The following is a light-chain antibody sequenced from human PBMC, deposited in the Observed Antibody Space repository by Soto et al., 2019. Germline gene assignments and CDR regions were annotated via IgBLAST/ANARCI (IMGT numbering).Light chain of an antibody. CDR3: QQCDRSPIT. CDR2: GAF. CDR1: QSVSSK. Sequence: QLTQSLAALSAYVGDRVTIPCRASQSVSSKLTWYQHRPGKAPKLLIYGAFSMESGVPLRFSGSGSGTDFTLTISTLQPEDFAAYYCQQCDRSPITFGLGTRLEIK. V-gene: IGKV1-39*01. J-gene: IGKJ5*01.